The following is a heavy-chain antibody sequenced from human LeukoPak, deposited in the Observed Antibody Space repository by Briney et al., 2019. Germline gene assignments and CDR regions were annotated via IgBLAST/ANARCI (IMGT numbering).Heavy chain of an antibody. CDR2: TYYKSKWYN. Sequence: SQTLSLTCAISGDSVSSSSIAWNWIRLSPSRGLEWLGRTYYKSKWYNDYAVSVKSRININPDTSKNQFSLQLNSVTPEDTAVYYCARYNWNDGARCFDHWGQGILVTVSS. CDR1: GDSVSSSSIA. CDR3: ARYNWNDGARCFDH. J-gene: IGHJ4*02. V-gene: IGHV6-1*01. D-gene: IGHD1-20*01.